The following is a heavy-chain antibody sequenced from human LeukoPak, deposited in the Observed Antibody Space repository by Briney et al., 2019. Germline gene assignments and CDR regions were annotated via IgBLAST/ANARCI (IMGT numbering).Heavy chain of an antibody. V-gene: IGHV1-69*06. D-gene: IGHD6-13*01. CDR3: ARVVGLTGYSSSWYSGYYYYMDV. J-gene: IGHJ6*03. CDR2: IIPIFGTT. CDR1: GGTFSSYA. Sequence: RASVKVSCKASGGTFSSYAISWVRQVPGQGLEWMGGIIPIFGTTNYAQKFQDRVTITADKSTSTAYMELSSLRSEDTAVYYCARVVGLTGYSSSWYSGYYYYMDVWGKGTTVTVSS.